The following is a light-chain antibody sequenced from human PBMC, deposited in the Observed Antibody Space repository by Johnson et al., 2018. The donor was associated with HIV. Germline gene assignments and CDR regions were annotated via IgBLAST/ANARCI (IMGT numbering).Light chain of an antibody. J-gene: IGLJ1*01. CDR3: AAWDDKLNGTYV. CDR2: KNN. V-gene: IGLV1-47*01. Sequence: QFVLTQPPSVSAAPGQKVTISCSGSSSNIGNNYVSWYQQLPGTAPKLLIYKNNQRPSGVPDRFSGSKSGTSASLAISGLRAGDEADYLCAAWDDKLNGTYVFGAGTEVTVL. CDR1: SSNIGNNY.